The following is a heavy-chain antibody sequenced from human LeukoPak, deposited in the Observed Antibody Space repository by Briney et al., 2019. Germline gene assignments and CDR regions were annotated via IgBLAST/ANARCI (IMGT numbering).Heavy chain of an antibody. CDR2: ITSGGDGT. CDR3: AKEQDYYGSGSPVYYYYGMDV. CDR1: GFTFRNYA. J-gene: IGHJ6*02. D-gene: IGHD3-10*01. Sequence: PGGSLRLSCTASGFTFRNYAMSWVRQAPGQGLEWVSAITSGGDGTLYADSVKGRFTISRDNSRNTLFLQMNSLRGEETAVYYCAKEQDYYGSGSPVYYYYGMDVWGQGTTVTVSS. V-gene: IGHV3-23*01.